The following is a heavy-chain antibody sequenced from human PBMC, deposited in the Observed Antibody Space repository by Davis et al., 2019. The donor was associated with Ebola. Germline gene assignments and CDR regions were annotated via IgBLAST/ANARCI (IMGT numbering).Heavy chain of an antibody. Sequence: ASVKVSCKASGYTFSGYYMHWVRQAPGQGLEWMGWINTNSGGTKYAQKFQGWVTMTRDTSISTAYMELSRLRSDDTAVYYCARGSRSSWYEWFDPWGQGTLVTVSS. J-gene: IGHJ5*02. V-gene: IGHV1-2*04. CDR2: INTNSGGT. CDR3: ARGSRSSWYEWFDP. CDR1: GYTFSGYY. D-gene: IGHD6-13*01.